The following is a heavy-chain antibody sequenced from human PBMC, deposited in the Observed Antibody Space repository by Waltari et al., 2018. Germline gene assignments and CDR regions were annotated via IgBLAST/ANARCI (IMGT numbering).Heavy chain of an antibody. Sequence: EVQLLESGGGLVQPGGSLRLSCAASGLTFGTFSMNWFRQAPGKGLEWGSGITVSVGSTYYADSVKGRFSISKDNSRNTVYLQMNSLRAGDTAVYYCAAHRSFSSYYFDYWGQGSLVTVSS. CDR1: GLTFGTFS. V-gene: IGHV3-23*01. D-gene: IGHD6-6*01. J-gene: IGHJ4*02. CDR3: AAHRSFSSYYFDY. CDR2: ITVSVGST.